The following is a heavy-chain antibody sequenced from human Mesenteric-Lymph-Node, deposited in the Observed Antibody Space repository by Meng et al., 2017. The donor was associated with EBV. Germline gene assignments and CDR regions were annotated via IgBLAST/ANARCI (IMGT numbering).Heavy chain of an antibody. CDR3: ANSRSGYDHLWY. D-gene: IGHD5-12*01. Sequence: QVQLVQSGAKVKKPGASVKVSCKASGYTFTANAMHWLRQVPGQRREWMGWINAGGKARYSQNFEGRVTITRDTSASTAYLDLSFLRSEDTAVYYCANSRSGYDHLWYWGQGTLVTVSS. CDR2: INAGGKA. V-gene: IGHV1-3*01. J-gene: IGHJ4*02. CDR1: GYTFTANA.